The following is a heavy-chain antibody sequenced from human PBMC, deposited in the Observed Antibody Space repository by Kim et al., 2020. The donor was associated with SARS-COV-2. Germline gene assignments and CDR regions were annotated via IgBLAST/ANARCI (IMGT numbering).Heavy chain of an antibody. D-gene: IGHD1-26*01. J-gene: IGHJ4*02. V-gene: IGHV3-9*01. CDR3: AKGDGSYYRAYFDY. Sequence: AHSGKGRLTISRENAKNSLYLQMNSLRAEDTALYYCAKGDGSYYRAYFDYWGQGTLVTVSS.